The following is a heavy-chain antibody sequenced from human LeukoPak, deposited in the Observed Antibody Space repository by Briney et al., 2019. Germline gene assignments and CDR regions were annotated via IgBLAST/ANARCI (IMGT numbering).Heavy chain of an antibody. Sequence: SETLSLSCTVSGGSISSYYWSWIRQPPGKGLEWIGYIYYSGSTHYNPSLKSRVTISVDTSKNQFSLKLSSVTAADTAVYYCARTEESGYSYRYFGYYYYMDVWGKGTTVTVSS. CDR3: ARTEESGYSYRYFGYYYYMDV. CDR2: IYYSGST. CDR1: GGSISSYY. V-gene: IGHV4-59*01. J-gene: IGHJ6*03. D-gene: IGHD5-18*01.